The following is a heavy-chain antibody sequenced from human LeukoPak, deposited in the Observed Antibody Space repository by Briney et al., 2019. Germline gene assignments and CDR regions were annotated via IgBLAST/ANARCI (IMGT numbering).Heavy chain of an antibody. Sequence: SQTLSLTCAVSGGSISSGGYSWSWIRQPPGKGLEWIGYIYHSGSTYYNPSLKSRVTISVDRSKNQFSLKLSSVTAADTAVYYCARGGITMVRWGQGTLVTVSS. D-gene: IGHD3-10*01. J-gene: IGHJ4*02. CDR3: ARGGITMVR. V-gene: IGHV4-30-2*01. CDR2: IYHSGST. CDR1: GGSISSGGYS.